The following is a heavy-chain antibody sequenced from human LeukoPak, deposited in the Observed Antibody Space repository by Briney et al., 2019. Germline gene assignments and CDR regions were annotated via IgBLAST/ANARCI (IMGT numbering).Heavy chain of an antibody. V-gene: IGHV4-61*02. CDR1: GGSISSGGYY. J-gene: IGHJ3*02. Sequence: SETLSLTCTVSGGSISSGGYYWSWIRQPAGKGLEWIGRIYTSGSTNYNPSLKSRVTMSVDTSKNQFSLKLSSVTAADTAVYYCAREIAAAGTRAFDIWGQGTMVTVSS. CDR3: AREIAAAGTRAFDI. CDR2: IYTSGST. D-gene: IGHD6-13*01.